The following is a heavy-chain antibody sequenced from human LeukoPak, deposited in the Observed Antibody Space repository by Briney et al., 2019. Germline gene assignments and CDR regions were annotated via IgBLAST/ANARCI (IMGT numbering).Heavy chain of an antibody. J-gene: IGHJ6*03. CDR1: GGTFSSYA. Sequence: SVKVSCKASGGTFSSYAISWVRQAPGQGLEWMGGIIPIFGTANYAQKFQDRVTITTDESTSTAYMELSSLRSEDTAVYYCERGGTYYYDSSGYSYPGGYYYYMDVWGKGTTVTVSS. V-gene: IGHV1-69*05. CDR3: ERGGTYYYDSSGYSYPGGYYYYMDV. CDR2: IIPIFGTA. D-gene: IGHD3-22*01.